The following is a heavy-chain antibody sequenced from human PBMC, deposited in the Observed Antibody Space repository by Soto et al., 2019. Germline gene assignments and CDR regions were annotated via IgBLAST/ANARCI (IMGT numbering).Heavy chain of an antibody. J-gene: IGHJ4*02. CDR2: ISHSGGTT. D-gene: IGHD1-1*01. CDR1: GFTFNNYA. V-gene: IGHV3-23*01. Sequence: EVQLLESGGGSVQPWGSLRLSCAASGFTFNNYAMHWVRRPPGKGLEWVSSISHSGGTTYYADSVQGRFSISRDSLAGTLYLPMNSLRAEDTALYYGAKGRGQNWTFEYWGQGTLVTVSP. CDR3: AKGRGQNWTFEY.